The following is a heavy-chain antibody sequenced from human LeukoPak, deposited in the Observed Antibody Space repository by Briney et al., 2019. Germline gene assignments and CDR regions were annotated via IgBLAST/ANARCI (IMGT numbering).Heavy chain of an antibody. Sequence: PPETLSLTCTVSGGSISSSSYYWGWIRQPPGKGLEWTGSIYYSGSTYYNPSLKSRVTISVDTSKNQFSLKLSSVTAADTAVYYGARHLFGELLGFVWFDPWGQGTLVTVSS. J-gene: IGHJ5*02. CDR2: IYYSGST. D-gene: IGHD3-10*01. CDR3: ARHLFGELLGFVWFDP. V-gene: IGHV4-39*01. CDR1: GGSISSSSYY.